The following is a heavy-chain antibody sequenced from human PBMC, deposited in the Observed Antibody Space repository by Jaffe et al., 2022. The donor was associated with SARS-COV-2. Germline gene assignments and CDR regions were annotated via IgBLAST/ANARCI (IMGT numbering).Heavy chain of an antibody. V-gene: IGHV4-38-2*02. D-gene: IGHD6-19*01. Sequence: QVQLQESGPGLVKPSETLSLTCTVSGYSISSGYYWGWIRQPPGKGLEWIGSIYHSGSTYYNPSLKSRVTISVDTSKNQFSLKLSSVTAADTAVYYCARVKRIAVADWYFDLWGRGTLVTVSS. CDR1: GYSISSGYY. CDR3: ARVKRIAVADWYFDL. CDR2: IYHSGST. J-gene: IGHJ2*01.